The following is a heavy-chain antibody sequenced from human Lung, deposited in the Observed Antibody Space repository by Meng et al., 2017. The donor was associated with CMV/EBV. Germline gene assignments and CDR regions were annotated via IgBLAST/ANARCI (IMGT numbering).Heavy chain of an antibody. CDR1: GFTFDEHA. Sequence: GESLKISCAASGFTFDEHAMHWVRQAPGKGLEWVSLICWDGGSTYYADSVKGRFTIFRDNSKSSLYLQMNGQRVENTALYHCAKYYYCLDVWGQGTTVTVSS. J-gene: IGHJ6*02. CDR2: ICWDGGST. CDR3: AKYYYCLDV. V-gene: IGHV3-43D*03.